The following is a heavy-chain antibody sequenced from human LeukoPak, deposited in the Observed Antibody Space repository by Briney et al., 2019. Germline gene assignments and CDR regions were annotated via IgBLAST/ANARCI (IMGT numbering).Heavy chain of an antibody. CDR2: IVVGSGNT. CDR3: AATYYYDSSGYQNYYYYYGMDV. CDR1: GFTFTSSA. V-gene: IGHV1-58*02. J-gene: IGHJ6*02. D-gene: IGHD3-22*01. Sequence: SVKVSCKASGFTFTSSAMQWVRQARGQRLEWIGWIVVGSGNTNYAQKFQERVTITRDTSTSTAYMELSSLRSEDTAVYYCAATYYYDSSGYQNYYYYYGMDVWGQGTTVTVSS.